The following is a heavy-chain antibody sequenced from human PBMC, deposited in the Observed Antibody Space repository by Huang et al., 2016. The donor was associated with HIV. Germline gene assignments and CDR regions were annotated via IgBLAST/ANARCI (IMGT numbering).Heavy chain of an antibody. Sequence: QVQLVESGGGVVQPGRSLRLSCAASRFTFSNYAMHWVRQAPGKGLEWVAVKSYDGSNKYYADSVKGRFTISRYNSKNTLYLQMNSLRAEDTAVYYCARDLWLRDLYYYYYMDVWGKGTTVTVSS. CDR1: RFTFSNYA. CDR3: ARDLWLRDLYYYYYMDV. V-gene: IGHV3-30-3*01. CDR2: KSYDGSNK. J-gene: IGHJ6*03. D-gene: IGHD5-12*01.